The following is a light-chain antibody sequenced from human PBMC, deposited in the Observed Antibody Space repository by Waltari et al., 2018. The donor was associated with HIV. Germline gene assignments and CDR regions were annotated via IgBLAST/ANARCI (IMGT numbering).Light chain of an antibody. CDR2: EVN. J-gene: IGLJ1*01. V-gene: IGLV2-11*01. CDR1: SSDIGYFDY. CDR3: CSYAGAYTYV. Sequence: QSALTQPRSVSGSPGQSVTISCTGTSSDIGYFDYVYWYQPFPGKAPKVITSEVNQRPPVSPDRFTGSKSGITASLTISGLQGEDEADYYCCSYAGAYTYVFGTGTKVTVL.